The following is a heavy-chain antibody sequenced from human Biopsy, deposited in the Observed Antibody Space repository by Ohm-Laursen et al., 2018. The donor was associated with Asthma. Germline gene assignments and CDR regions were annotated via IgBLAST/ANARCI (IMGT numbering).Heavy chain of an antibody. V-gene: IGHV1-69*13. CDR3: ARGGYYGDRRYHNGLDV. CDR1: GDILSSFG. J-gene: IGHJ6*02. Sequence: SVKVSCKAHGDILSSFGIKWVRQAPGQGLEWMGGVIPIYGTTHTARKFQGRVTITADESTSTAYMELTSLRKEDTAVYYCARGGYYGDRRYHNGLDVWGQGTTVTVSS. CDR2: VIPIYGTT. D-gene: IGHD4-17*01.